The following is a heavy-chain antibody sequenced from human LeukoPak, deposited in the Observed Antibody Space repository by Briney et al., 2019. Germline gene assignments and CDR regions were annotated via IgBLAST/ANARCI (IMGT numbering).Heavy chain of an antibody. CDR1: GWTFISYD. Sequence: ASVKVSCKASGWTFISYDINGVRQATGQGLEWLGYMNPNSGNTGSAQKFQGRFTMTWDTSISTAYMELSSLRSEDTAVYYCAREGFDYWGRGTLVTVSS. CDR2: MNPNSGNT. V-gene: IGHV1-8*01. CDR3: AREGFDY. J-gene: IGHJ4*02.